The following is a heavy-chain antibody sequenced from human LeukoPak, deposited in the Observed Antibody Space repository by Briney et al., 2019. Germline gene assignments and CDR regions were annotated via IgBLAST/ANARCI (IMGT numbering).Heavy chain of an antibody. V-gene: IGHV5-51*01. CDR3: ARPRCGGDCFDAFDI. J-gene: IGHJ3*02. Sequence: GESLKISRKGSGYSFTSYWIGWVRQMPGKGLEWMGIIYPGDSDTRYGPSFQGQVTISADKSISTAYLQWSSLKASDTAMYYCARPRCGGDCFDAFDIWGQGTMVTVSS. CDR1: GYSFTSYW. D-gene: IGHD2-21*02. CDR2: IYPGDSDT.